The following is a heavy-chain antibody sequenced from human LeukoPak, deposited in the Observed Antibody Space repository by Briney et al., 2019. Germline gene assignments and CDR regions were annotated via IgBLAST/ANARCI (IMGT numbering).Heavy chain of an antibody. J-gene: IGHJ4*02. CDR3: ARGRAYSSYDY. CDR1: GGSFSGYY. D-gene: IGHD6-6*01. V-gene: IGHV4-34*01. Sequence: PSETLSLTCAVYGGSFSGYYWSWIRQPPGKGLEWIGEINRSGSTNYNPSLKSRVTISVDTSKNQFSLKLSSVTAADTAVYYCARGRAYSSYDYWGQGTLVTVSS. CDR2: INRSGST.